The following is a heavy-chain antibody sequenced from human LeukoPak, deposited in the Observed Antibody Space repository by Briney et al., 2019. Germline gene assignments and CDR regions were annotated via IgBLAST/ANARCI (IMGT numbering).Heavy chain of an antibody. CDR2: ISSSGSTI. Sequence: GGSLRLSCGASGFTFSSYEMNWVRQAPGKGLEWVSYISSSGSTIYYADSVKGRFTISRDNAKNSLYLQMNSLRAEDTAVYYCARIDSSGWYSRGYWGQGTLVTVSS. D-gene: IGHD6-19*01. CDR1: GFTFSSYE. J-gene: IGHJ4*02. CDR3: ARIDSSGWYSRGY. V-gene: IGHV3-48*03.